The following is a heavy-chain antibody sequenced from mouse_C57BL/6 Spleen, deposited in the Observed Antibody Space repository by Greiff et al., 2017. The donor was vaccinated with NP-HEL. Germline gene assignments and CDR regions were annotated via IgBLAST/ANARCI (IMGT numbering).Heavy chain of an antibody. CDR1: GFTFSSYA. CDR2: ISSGGDYI. D-gene: IGHD2-5*01. CDR3: TRDGAYYSNYGFAY. J-gene: IGHJ3*01. Sequence: DVHLVESGEGLVKPGGSLKLSCAASGFTFSSYAMSWVRQTPEKRLEWVAYISSGGDYIYYADTVKGRFTISRDNARNTLYLQMSSLKSEDTAMYYCTRDGAYYSNYGFAYWGQGTLVTVSA. V-gene: IGHV5-9-1*02.